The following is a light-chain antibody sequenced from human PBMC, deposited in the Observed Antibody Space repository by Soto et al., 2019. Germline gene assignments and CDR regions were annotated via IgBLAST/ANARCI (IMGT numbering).Light chain of an antibody. V-gene: IGKV3-20*01. CDR2: GAS. CDR3: QQYGSSLGT. J-gene: IGKJ1*01. CDR1: QSVSSSY. Sequence: EIVLTQSPGTLSLSPGERATLSCRASQSVSSSYLAWYQQQPGQAPRLLIYGASRRATGIPDRFSGSGSVTDFTLTISRLEPEDFAVYYFQQYGSSLGTVVQGTKVEIK.